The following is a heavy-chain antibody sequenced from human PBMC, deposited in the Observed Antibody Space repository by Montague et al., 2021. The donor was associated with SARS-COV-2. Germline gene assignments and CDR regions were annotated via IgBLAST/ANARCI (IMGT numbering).Heavy chain of an antibody. CDR1: GGSFGDDH. V-gene: IGHV4-34*01. CDR2: IKQSGRT. J-gene: IGHJ4*02. D-gene: IGHD3-22*01. CDR3: ARGHLSVSMIVVVFTSASYCFDY. Sequence: SETLSLTCAVYGGSFGDDHWSWIRQPPGKGLEWIGDIKQSGRTNXNPSLKSRVTISVDTSKNQFSLKVTSVTAADTAVYFCARGHLSVSMIVVVFTSASYCFDYWGQGAQVTVSS.